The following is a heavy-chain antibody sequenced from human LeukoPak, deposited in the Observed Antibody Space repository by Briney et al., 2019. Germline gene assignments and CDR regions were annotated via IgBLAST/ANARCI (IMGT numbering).Heavy chain of an antibody. J-gene: IGHJ4*02. V-gene: IGHV3-49*03. D-gene: IGHD3-22*01. Sequence: GGSLRLSSAASGFTFSDYYMSWIRRAPGKGLEWVGFIRSKAYGGTTEYAASVKGRFTISRDDSKSIAYLQMNSLKTEDTAVYYCTRADYYYDSSGYYRTGLDYWGQGTLVTVSS. CDR3: TRADYYYDSSGYYRTGLDY. CDR2: IRSKAYGGTT. CDR1: GFTFSDYY.